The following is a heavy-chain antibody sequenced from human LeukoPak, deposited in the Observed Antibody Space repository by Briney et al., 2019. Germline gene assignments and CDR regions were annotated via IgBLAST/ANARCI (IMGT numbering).Heavy chain of an antibody. J-gene: IGHJ3*02. CDR1: GGSISSYY. V-gene: IGHV4-59*01. Sequence: SETLSLTCTVSGGSISSYYWSWIRQPPGKGLEWIGYIYYSGSTNYNPSLKSRVTISVDTSKNQFSLKLSSVTAADTAVYYCARGGSYPPLGAFDIWGQGTMVTVSS. D-gene: IGHD1-26*01. CDR3: ARGGSYPPLGAFDI. CDR2: IYYSGST.